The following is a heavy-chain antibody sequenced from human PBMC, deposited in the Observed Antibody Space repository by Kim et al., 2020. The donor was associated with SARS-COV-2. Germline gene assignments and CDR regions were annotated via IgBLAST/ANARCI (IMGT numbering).Heavy chain of an antibody. J-gene: IGHJ5*02. V-gene: IGHV4-34*01. Sequence: YNPSLKSRVTISVDTSKNQFSLKLSSVTAADTAVYYCARSIAARGGWFDPWGQGTLVTVSS. D-gene: IGHD6-6*01. CDR3: ARSIAARGGWFDP.